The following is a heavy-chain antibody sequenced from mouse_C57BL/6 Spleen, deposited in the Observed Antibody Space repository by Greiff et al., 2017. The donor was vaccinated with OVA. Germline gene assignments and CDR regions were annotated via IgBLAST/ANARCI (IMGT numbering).Heavy chain of an antibody. CDR2: IWSGGST. CDR1: GFSLTSYG. CDR3: AGANWDAYYAMDY. V-gene: IGHV2-2*01. D-gene: IGHD4-1*01. Sequence: QVQLQQSGPGLVQPSQSLSITCTVSGFSLTSYGVHWVRQSPGKGLEWLGVIWSGGSTDYNAAFISRLSISKDNSKSQVFFKMNSLQADDTAINYCAGANWDAYYAMDYWGQGTSVTVSS. J-gene: IGHJ4*01.